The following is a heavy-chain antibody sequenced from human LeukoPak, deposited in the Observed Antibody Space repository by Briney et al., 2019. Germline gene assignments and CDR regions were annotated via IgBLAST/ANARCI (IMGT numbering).Heavy chain of an antibody. CDR2: IIPIFGTA. CDR1: GGTFSSYA. CDR3: ARWGFLTGYSRTFGWFDP. D-gene: IGHD3-9*01. Sequence: SVKVSCKASGGTFSSYAISWVRQAPGQGLEWMGGIIPIFGTANYAQKFQGRVTITADESTSTAYMELSSLRSEDTAVYYCARWGFLTGYSRTFGWFDPWGQGTLVTVSS. V-gene: IGHV1-69*13. J-gene: IGHJ5*02.